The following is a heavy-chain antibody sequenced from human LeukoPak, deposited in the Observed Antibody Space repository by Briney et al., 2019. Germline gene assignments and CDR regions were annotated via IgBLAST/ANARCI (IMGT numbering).Heavy chain of an antibody. V-gene: IGHV3-64*01. CDR1: GFTFSSYA. CDR2: ISSNGGST. J-gene: IGHJ6*03. Sequence: GGSLRLSCAASGFTFSSYAMHWVRQAPGKGLEYVSAISSNGGSTYYANSVKGRFTISRDNSKNTLYLQMGSLRAEDMAVYYCARVRGSYFAYYYYYMDVWGKGTTVTVSS. D-gene: IGHD1-26*01. CDR3: ARVRGSYFAYYYYYMDV.